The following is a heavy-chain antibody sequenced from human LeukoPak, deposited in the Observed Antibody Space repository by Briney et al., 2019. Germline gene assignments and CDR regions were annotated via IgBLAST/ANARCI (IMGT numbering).Heavy chain of an antibody. J-gene: IGHJ4*02. D-gene: IGHD1-26*01. CDR2: ISYDGSNK. Sequence: GRSLRLSCAASGXMFSRHAMHWVRQAPGKGLEWVAVISYDGSNKKYADSVKGRFTVSRDMSKNTLYLQMNSLRDEDTAVYYCARELSGSYDYWGQGTLVTVSS. CDR3: ARELSGSYDY. CDR1: GXMFSRHA. V-gene: IGHV3-30-3*01.